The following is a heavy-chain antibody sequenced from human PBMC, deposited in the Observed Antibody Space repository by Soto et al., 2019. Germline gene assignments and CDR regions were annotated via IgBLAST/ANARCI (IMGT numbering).Heavy chain of an antibody. V-gene: IGHV1-58*02. CDR3: ARDVYFFYSNGRPIDGLDV. D-gene: IGHD3-22*01. CDR1: GFTFTSSA. Sequence: ASVKVSCKASGFTFTSSAMQWVRQARGQRLEWIGWIVVGSGNTNYAQKFQERVTITRDMSTSTAYMELSSLRSEDTAVYYCARDVYFFYSNGRPIDGLDVWGQGATVTVAS. CDR2: IVVGSGNT. J-gene: IGHJ6*02.